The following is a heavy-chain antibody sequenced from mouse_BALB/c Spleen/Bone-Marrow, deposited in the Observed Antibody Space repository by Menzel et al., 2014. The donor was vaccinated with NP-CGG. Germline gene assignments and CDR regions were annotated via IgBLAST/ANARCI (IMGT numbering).Heavy chain of an antibody. Sequence: DVQLQESGPSLVKPSQTLSLTCSVTGDSITSGYWNWVRKFPGNKLEYMGYISYSGSTYYNPSLKSRISITRDTSKNQYYLQMNSVTTEDTATYYCARYKGYYDHDGDYFDYWGQGTTLTVSS. CDR2: ISYSGST. CDR3: ARYKGYYDHDGDYFDY. CDR1: GDSITSGY. D-gene: IGHD2-4*01. J-gene: IGHJ2*01. V-gene: IGHV3-8*02.